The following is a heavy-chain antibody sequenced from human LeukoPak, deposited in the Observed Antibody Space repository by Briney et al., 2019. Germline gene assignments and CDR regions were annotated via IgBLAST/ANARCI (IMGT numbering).Heavy chain of an antibody. CDR2: MNPNSGNT. CDR3: ARDPSRFGELLGFFDDY. Sequence: ASVKVSCKASGYTFTSYDINWVRQATGQGLEWMGWMNPNSGNTGYAQKFQSRVTITRNTSISTAYMELSSLRSEDTAVYYCARDPSRFGELLGFFDDYWGQGTLVTVSS. V-gene: IGHV1-8*03. J-gene: IGHJ4*02. D-gene: IGHD3-10*01. CDR1: GYTFTSYD.